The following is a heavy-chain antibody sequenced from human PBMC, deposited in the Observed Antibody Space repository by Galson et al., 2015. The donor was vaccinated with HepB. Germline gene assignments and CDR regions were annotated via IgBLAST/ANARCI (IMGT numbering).Heavy chain of an antibody. Sequence: SVKVSCKASGFTFTSSAMQWVRQACGQRLEWIGWIVVGSGNTNYAQKFQERVTITRDMSTSTAYMELSSLRSEDTAVYYCAADKWYYYDSSGYKYYYYGMDVWGQGTTVTVSS. CDR1: GFTFTSSA. J-gene: IGHJ6*02. CDR2: IVVGSGNT. V-gene: IGHV1-58*02. CDR3: AADKWYYYDSSGYKYYYYGMDV. D-gene: IGHD3-22*01.